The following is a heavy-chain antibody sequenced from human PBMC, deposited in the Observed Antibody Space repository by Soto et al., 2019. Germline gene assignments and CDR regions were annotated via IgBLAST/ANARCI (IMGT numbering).Heavy chain of an antibody. CDR1: GFTFSHYC. CDR3: AKETSSSCIDY. D-gene: IGHD6-13*01. J-gene: IGHJ4*02. Sequence: QVQRVESWGGVVQPGRSLRLSWAPSGFTFSHYCMHWVRQAPGKGLEGVAVISYDGSNKYYADSVKGRFTISRDNSKNTLYLQMNSLRAEDTAVYYCAKETSSSCIDYWGQGTLVTVSS. V-gene: IGHV3-30*18. CDR2: ISYDGSNK.